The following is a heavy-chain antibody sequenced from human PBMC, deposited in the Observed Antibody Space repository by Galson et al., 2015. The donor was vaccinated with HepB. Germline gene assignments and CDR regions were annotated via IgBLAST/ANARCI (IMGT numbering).Heavy chain of an antibody. Sequence: SLRLSCAASGFMFTRYAISWVRQAPGKGLEWVSSIGGGGGGAYYADSVKGRLTTSRDNSKNTVYLQMNSLRTDDTAVYYCAKVAILGVTPHYFDYWGHGTLVTVSS. V-gene: IGHV3-23*01. J-gene: IGHJ4*01. CDR1: GFMFTRYA. CDR3: AKVAILGVTPHYFDY. D-gene: IGHD2-21*02. CDR2: IGGGGGGA.